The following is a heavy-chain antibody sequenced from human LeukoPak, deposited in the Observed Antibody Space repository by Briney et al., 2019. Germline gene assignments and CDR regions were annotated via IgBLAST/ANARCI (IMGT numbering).Heavy chain of an antibody. Sequence: GESLKISCKGSGYSFTSYWIGWVRQMPGKGLEWMGIIYPGDSDTRYSPSFQGQVTIPADKSISTAYLQWSSLKASDTAMYYCARHGHNWNRYNWFDPWGQGTLVTVSS. V-gene: IGHV5-51*01. J-gene: IGHJ5*02. CDR1: GYSFTSYW. CDR2: IYPGDSDT. D-gene: IGHD1-20*01. CDR3: ARHGHNWNRYNWFDP.